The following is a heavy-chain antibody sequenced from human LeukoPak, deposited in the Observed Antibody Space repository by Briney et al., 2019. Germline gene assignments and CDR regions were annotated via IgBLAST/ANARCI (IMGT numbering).Heavy chain of an antibody. Sequence: ASVKVSCKASGYTFTSYYMHWVRQAPGQGLEWMGIINPSGGNTSYAQKFQGRVTMTRDMSTSTVYMELSSLRSEDTAVYYCARDLDREAFDIWGQGTMVTVSS. CDR3: ARDLDREAFDI. CDR1: GYTFTSYY. CDR2: INPSGGNT. J-gene: IGHJ3*02. V-gene: IGHV1-46*01. D-gene: IGHD2-2*03.